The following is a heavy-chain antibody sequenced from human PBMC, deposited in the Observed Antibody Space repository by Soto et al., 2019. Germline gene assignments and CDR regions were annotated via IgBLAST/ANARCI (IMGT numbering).Heavy chain of an antibody. Sequence: SQTLSLTCAISGDSVSSNSAAWNWIRQSPSRGLEWLGRTYYRSKWYNDYAVSVKSRITINPDTSKNQFSLQLNSVTPEDTAVYYCAKSFHDILTGYRVFDYWGQGPLVTVSS. CDR1: GDSVSSNSAA. CDR2: TYYRSKWYN. V-gene: IGHV6-1*01. J-gene: IGHJ4*02. D-gene: IGHD3-9*01. CDR3: AKSFHDILTGYRVFDY.